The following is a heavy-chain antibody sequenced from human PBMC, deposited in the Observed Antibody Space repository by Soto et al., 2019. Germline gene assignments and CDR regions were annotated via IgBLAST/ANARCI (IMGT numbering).Heavy chain of an antibody. J-gene: IGHJ4*02. V-gene: IGHV3-11*01. CDR2: ISSSGRTI. CDR1: GCPFSDYY. CDR3: ARIYSRSSNLDY. D-gene: IGHD6-6*01. Sequence: PXVSLSLSCGASGCPFSDYYMSWIRQAPGKGLEWVSHISSSGRTIYYADSVKGRFTISRDNAKNSLYLQMNSLRAEDTAVYYCARIYSRSSNLDYWGPGTLITVSS.